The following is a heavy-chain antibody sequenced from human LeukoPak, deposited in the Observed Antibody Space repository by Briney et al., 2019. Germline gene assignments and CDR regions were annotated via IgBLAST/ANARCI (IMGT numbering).Heavy chain of an antibody. Sequence: SETLSLTCNVSGDSITSGGFYWAWIRQSPGKGLEWIGNVYYSGSTQYNPSLRGRVSISMDMSKNQFSLNLNSVSVTDTAIYYCARRDYAAWFDPWGQGTLVTVSS. J-gene: IGHJ5*02. D-gene: IGHD4/OR15-4a*01. CDR2: VYYSGST. V-gene: IGHV4-39*01. CDR1: GDSITSGGFY. CDR3: ARRDYAAWFDP.